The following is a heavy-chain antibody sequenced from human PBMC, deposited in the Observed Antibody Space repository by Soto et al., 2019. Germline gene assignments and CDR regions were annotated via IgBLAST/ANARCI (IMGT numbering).Heavy chain of an antibody. D-gene: IGHD1-1*01. CDR2: ISGSGDDT. Sequence: GGSLRLSYAASGFPFNTYAMNWVRQAPGKGLELVSVISGSGDDTYYADTVKGRFTISRDNSKNTLFLQMDSLRPKDTAIYYCAKGGTTGTTNSHFWYFDLWGRGTLVTVSS. CDR3: AKGGTTGTTNSHFWYFDL. CDR1: GFPFNTYA. V-gene: IGHV3-23*01. J-gene: IGHJ2*01.